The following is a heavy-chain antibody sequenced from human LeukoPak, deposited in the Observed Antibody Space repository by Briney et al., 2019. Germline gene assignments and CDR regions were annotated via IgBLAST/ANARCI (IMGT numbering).Heavy chain of an antibody. CDR3: AKGVVVPAAILH. V-gene: IGHV3-30*18. Sequence: GGSLRLSCAASGFTFSSYGMLWVRQAPGKGLEWVAVISYDGSNKYYADSVKGRFTISRDNSKNTLYLQMNSLRAEDTAVYYCAKGVVVPAAILHWGQGTLVTVSS. CDR2: ISYDGSNK. CDR1: GFTFSSYG. D-gene: IGHD2-2*02. J-gene: IGHJ4*02.